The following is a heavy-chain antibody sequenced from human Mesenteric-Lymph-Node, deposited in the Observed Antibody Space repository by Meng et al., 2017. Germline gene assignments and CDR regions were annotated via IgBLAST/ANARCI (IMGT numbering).Heavy chain of an antibody. Sequence: QSWGPGVLSPTEVLSLTFAVYGWCFGGYYSICDRQPPGKGLAWIGEIKHSGSTNYNPCLTSRVHISVGRSKMKCATSMSTAYIAVTGVYYCATGVYVLAGSAYGYTPPCFDYWGQGTLVTVSS. D-gene: IGHD3-16*01. CDR3: ATGVYVLAGSAYGYTPPCFDY. J-gene: IGHJ4*02. CDR2: IKHSGST. CDR1: GWCFGGYY. V-gene: IGHV4-34*01.